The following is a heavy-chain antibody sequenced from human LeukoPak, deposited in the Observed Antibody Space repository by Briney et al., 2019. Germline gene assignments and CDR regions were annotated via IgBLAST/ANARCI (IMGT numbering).Heavy chain of an antibody. CDR1: GYTFTSYG. D-gene: IGHD2-2*01. CDR3: ARDIRDQLPYY. CDR2: ISAYNGNT. J-gene: IGHJ4*02. V-gene: IGHV1-18*04. Sequence: ASVKVSCKASGYTFTSYGISSVRQAPGQGLEWMGWISAYNGNTNYAQKLQGRVTMTTDTSTSTAYMELRSLGSDDTAVYYCARDIRDQLPYYWGQGTLVTVSS.